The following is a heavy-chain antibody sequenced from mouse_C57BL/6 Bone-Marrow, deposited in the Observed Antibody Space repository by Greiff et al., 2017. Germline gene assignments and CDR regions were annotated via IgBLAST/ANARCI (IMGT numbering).Heavy chain of an antibody. CDR2: ISYDGSN. Sequence: EVKLQESGPGLVKPSQSLSLTCSVTGYSITSGYSWNWIRQFPGNKLEWMGYISYDGSNNYKPSLTNRISITRATSKNQFFLKLNSLTTEDTATYYCARETTVVAYYFDYWGQGTTLTVSS. J-gene: IGHJ2*01. CDR3: ARETTVVAYYFDY. V-gene: IGHV3-6*01. D-gene: IGHD1-1*01. CDR1: GYSITSGYS.